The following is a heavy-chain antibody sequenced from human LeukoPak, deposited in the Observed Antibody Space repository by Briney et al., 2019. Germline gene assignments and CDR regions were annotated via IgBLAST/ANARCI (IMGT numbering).Heavy chain of an antibody. D-gene: IGHD1-26*01. CDR3: VKDRGSHVTDY. J-gene: IGHJ4*02. Sequence: KPSETLSLTCTVSGGSMSTNTCYWGWIRQPPGRGLEWIGTICYSGTTYYTYNPSLKSRVTISVDTSKNQFSLKLTSVSAAATAGYYCVKDRGSHVTDYWGQGTLVTVSS. CDR2: ICYSGTT. CDR1: GGSMSTNTCY. V-gene: IGHV4-39*07.